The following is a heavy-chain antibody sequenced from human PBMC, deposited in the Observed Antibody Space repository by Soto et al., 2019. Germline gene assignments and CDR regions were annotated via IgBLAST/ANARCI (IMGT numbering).Heavy chain of an antibody. Sequence: SETLSLTCTVSGGSISSSSYYWGWIRQPPGKGLEWIGSNYYSGSAYYNPSLKSRVTISVDTSKNQFSLKLSSVTAADTAVYYCARVVGGEADKSDYWGQGTLVTVSS. CDR3: ARVVGGEADKSDY. V-gene: IGHV4-39*01. D-gene: IGHD4-17*01. CDR1: GGSISSSSYY. CDR2: NYYSGSA. J-gene: IGHJ4*02.